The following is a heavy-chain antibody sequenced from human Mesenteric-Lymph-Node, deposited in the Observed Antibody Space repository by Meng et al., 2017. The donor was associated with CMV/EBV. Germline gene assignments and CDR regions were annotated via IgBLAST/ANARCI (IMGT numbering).Heavy chain of an antibody. D-gene: IGHD3-9*01. CDR3: ARDRDTDWYSPFDY. J-gene: IGHJ4*02. CDR1: GYTFIDYY. Sequence: QVQLVQSGAEVKKPGASVRVSYKASGYTFIDYYINWVRQAPGQGLEWMGRITPKTGGRSYAQNFQGRVTMTRDTSINTAYMEVNRLNSDDTAMYYCARDRDTDWYSPFDYWGPGTLVTVSS. CDR2: ITPKTGGR. V-gene: IGHV1-2*06.